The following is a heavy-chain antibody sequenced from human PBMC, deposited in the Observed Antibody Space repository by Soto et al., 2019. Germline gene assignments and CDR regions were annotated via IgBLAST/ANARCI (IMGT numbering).Heavy chain of an antibody. V-gene: IGHV3-23*01. Sequence: PGGSLRLSCAGSGFIFSSYAMSWVRQTPGRGLQWVSAITGSGGDTHYADSVKGRFTVSRDNSKNTLFLQMNSLRAEDTAVYYCAKGPQSPWVFYLYGMDVWGQGTTVTVS. J-gene: IGHJ6*02. CDR3: AKGPQSPWVFYLYGMDV. CDR2: ITGSGGDT. CDR1: GFIFSSYA. D-gene: IGHD6-13*01.